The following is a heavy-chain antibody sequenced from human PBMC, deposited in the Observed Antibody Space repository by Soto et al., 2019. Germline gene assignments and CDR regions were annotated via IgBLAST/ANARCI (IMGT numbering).Heavy chain of an antibody. D-gene: IGHD6-19*01. CDR1: GFTFSSYS. V-gene: IGHV3-48*01. CDR2: ISSSSSTI. J-gene: IGHJ6*02. Sequence: EVQLVESGGGLVQPGGSLRLSCAASGFTFSSYSMNWVRQAPGKGLEWVSYISSSSSTIYYADSVKGRFTISRDNAKNSLYLQMNSLRAEDTAVYYCARVGSGWYYYYYGMDVWGQGTTVTVSS. CDR3: ARVGSGWYYYYYGMDV.